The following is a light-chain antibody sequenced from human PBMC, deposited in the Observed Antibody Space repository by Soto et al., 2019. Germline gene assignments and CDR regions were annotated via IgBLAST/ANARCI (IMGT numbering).Light chain of an antibody. CDR1: QSVSTN. V-gene: IGKV3-15*01. CDR2: FAS. CDR3: QQYDKWPRT. J-gene: IGKJ1*01. Sequence: EIVLTQSSATLSVSPGERAVLSCRASQSVSTNLAWYQQKPGQPPRLLIYFASTRATAVPARFTAGGSGTEFTLTISSLQSDDLAVYYCQQYDKWPRTFGQGSNVDVK.